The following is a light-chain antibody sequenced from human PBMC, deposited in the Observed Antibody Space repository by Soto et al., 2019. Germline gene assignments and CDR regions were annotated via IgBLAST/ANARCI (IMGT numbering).Light chain of an antibody. CDR1: QDIRNY. CDR3: QHYDQTQYS. CDR2: DAS. J-gene: IGKJ2*01. Sequence: DIQMTQSPSSLSASVGDRVTITCQASQDIRNYLNWYQQKPGKAPKLLIYDASNLETGVSSRFSGGGSGTDFSFTISSLQPEDSATYYCQHYDQTQYSFGQGTKLEIK. V-gene: IGKV1-33*01.